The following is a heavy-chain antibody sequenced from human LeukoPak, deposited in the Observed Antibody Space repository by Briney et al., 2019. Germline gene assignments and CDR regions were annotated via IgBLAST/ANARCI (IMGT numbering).Heavy chain of an antibody. CDR2: ISGTGTNI. Sequence: GGSLRLSCVASAFTFTSHSLNLVRQAPGKGLEWVAHISGTGTNIYYADSVKGRFTISRDNAMNSVYLQMDSLRDEDTAVYYCGRDRYGDYLVDCWGQGTLVTVSS. V-gene: IGHV3-48*02. D-gene: IGHD4-17*01. CDR1: AFTFTSHS. CDR3: GRDRYGDYLVDC. J-gene: IGHJ4*02.